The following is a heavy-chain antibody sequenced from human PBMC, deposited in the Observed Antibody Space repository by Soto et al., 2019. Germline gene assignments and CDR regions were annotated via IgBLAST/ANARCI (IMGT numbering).Heavy chain of an antibody. J-gene: IGHJ6*02. D-gene: IGHD3-10*01. CDR1: GGSISSSSYY. CDR3: ARGEHSYYGSGSYYYGMDV. CDR2: IYYSGST. Sequence: PSETLSLTCTVSGGSISSSSYYWGWIRQPPGKGLEWIGNIYYSGSTYYNPSLKSRVTISVDTSKNQFSLKLSSVTAADTAVYYCARGEHSYYGSGSYYYGMDVWGQGTTVTVSS. V-gene: IGHV4-39*07.